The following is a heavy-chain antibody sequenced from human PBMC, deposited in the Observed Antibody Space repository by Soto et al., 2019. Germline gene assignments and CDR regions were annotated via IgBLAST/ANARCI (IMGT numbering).Heavy chain of an antibody. J-gene: IGHJ6*02. CDR3: AKEIRFLEWLPYYYYYGMDV. CDR2: ISYDGSNK. Sequence: QVQLVESGGGVVQPGRSLRLSCAASGFTFNSYGMHWVRQAPGKGLEWVAVISYDGSNKYYADSVKGRFTISRDNSKNTLYLQMNSLRAEDTAVYYCAKEIRFLEWLPYYYYYGMDVWGQGTTVTVSS. CDR1: GFTFNSYG. V-gene: IGHV3-30*18. D-gene: IGHD3-3*01.